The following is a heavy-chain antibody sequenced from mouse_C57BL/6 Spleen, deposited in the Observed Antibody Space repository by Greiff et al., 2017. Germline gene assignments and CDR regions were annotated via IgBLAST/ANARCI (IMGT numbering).Heavy chain of an antibody. V-gene: IGHV3-6*01. D-gene: IGHD4-1*01. J-gene: IGHJ3*01. CDR1: GYSITSGYY. CDR3: ARDQNWDEIAY. Sequence: VQLKESGPGLVKPSQSLSLTCSVTGYSITSGYYWNWIRQFPGNKLEWMGYISYDGSNNYNPSLKNRISITRDTSKNQFFLKLNSVTTEDTATYYCARDQNWDEIAYWGQGTLVTVSA. CDR2: ISYDGSN.